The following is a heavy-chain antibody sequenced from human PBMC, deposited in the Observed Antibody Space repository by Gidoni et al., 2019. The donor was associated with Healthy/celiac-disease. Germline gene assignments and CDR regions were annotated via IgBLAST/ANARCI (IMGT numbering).Heavy chain of an antibody. D-gene: IGHD3-3*01. CDR2: IKSKTDGGTT. CDR1: GLTFSNAW. J-gene: IGHJ4*02. V-gene: IGHV3-15*01. CDR3: TTANYYDFWSGYPSDY. Sequence: EVQLVESGGGLVKPGGSLRLSCAASGLTFSNAWLSWVRQAPGKGLVWVGRIKSKTDGGTTDYAAPVKGRFTISRDDSKNTLYLQMNSLKTEDTAVYYCTTANYYDFWSGYPSDYWGQGTLVTVSS.